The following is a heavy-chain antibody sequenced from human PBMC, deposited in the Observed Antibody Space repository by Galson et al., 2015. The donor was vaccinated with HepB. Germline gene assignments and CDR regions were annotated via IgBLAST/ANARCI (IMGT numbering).Heavy chain of an antibody. CDR3: AKDNYISKYYASSTLDN. V-gene: IGHV3-23*01. CDR1: GFTFSSYA. CDR2: ISSNDGDT. J-gene: IGHJ4*02. Sequence: SLRLSCAASGFTFSSYAMSWVRQAPGKGLEWVSSISSNDGDTYYADSVKGRFTISRDNSKNSLYLQMNSLRAEDTAVYYCAKDNYISKYYASSTLDNWVQGTLFTASS. D-gene: IGHD3-22*01.